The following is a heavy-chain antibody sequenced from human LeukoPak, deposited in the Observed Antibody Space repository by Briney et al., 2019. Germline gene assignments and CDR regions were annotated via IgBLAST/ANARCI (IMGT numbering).Heavy chain of an antibody. Sequence: SETLSLTCAVSGYSISSGYYWGWIRQPPGKEQEWIGSIYHSGSTYYNPSLKSRVTISVDTSKNQFSLKLSSVTAADTAVYYCARRGFQIVVVPAAITTVDYYYYMDVWGKGTTVTVSS. CDR2: IYHSGST. CDR1: GYSISSGYY. D-gene: IGHD2-2*02. CDR3: ARRGFQIVVVPAAITTVDYYYYMDV. J-gene: IGHJ6*03. V-gene: IGHV4-38-2*01.